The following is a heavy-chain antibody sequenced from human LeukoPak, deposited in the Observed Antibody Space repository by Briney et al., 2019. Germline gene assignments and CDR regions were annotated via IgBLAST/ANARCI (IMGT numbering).Heavy chain of an antibody. J-gene: IGHJ5*02. Sequence: GGSLRLSCAASGFTLSAFTMNWVRQAPGKGLEWVTLISYDGSKKLYSDSVKGRFTISRDNSNSTLYLQMTSLTTDDTGLYYCARDSGDLPDNVDTPGSWGQGTLVTVSS. CDR1: GFTLSAFT. CDR3: ARDSGDLPDNVDTPGS. V-gene: IGHV3-30*04. CDR2: ISYDGSKK. D-gene: IGHD3-10*01.